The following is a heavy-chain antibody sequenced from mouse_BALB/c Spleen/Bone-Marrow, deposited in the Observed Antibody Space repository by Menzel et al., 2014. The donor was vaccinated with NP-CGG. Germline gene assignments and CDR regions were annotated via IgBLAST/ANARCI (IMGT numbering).Heavy chain of an antibody. CDR3: TREGDSPFAY. J-gene: IGHJ3*01. CDR1: GYTFTSYY. Sequence: VKLMESGAELVKPGASVKLSCKASGYTFTSYYMYWVKQRPGQGLEWIGEINPRNGGTNFNEKFKSKATLTVDKSSSTAYMQLSSLTSEDSAVYYCTREGDSPFAYWGQGTLVTVSA. V-gene: IGHV1S81*02. CDR2: INPRNGGT. D-gene: IGHD2-13*01.